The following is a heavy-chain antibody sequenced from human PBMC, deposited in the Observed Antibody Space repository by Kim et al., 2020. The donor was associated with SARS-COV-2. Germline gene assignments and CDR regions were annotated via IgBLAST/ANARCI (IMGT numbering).Heavy chain of an antibody. V-gene: IGHV3-23*03. CDR3: AKIHSRYSSSWYWAYFD. Sequence: GGSLRLSCAASGFTFSSYAMSWVRQAPGKGLEWVSVIYSGGSSTYYADSVKGRFTISRDNSKNTLYLQMNSLRAEDTAVYYCAKIHSRYSSSWYWAYFD. J-gene: IGHJ4*01. CDR1: GFTFSSYA. CDR2: IYSGGSST. D-gene: IGHD6-13*01.